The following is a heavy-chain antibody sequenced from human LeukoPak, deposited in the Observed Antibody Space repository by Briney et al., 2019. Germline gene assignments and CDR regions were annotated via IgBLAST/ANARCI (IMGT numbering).Heavy chain of an antibody. CDR2: IYASGST. CDR3: ARAPSGSYEDY. CDR1: GDSISSYY. Sequence: SETLSLTRTVSGDSISSYYWSWIRQPPGKGLEWIGYIYASGSTNYNPSLKSRVTISVDTSKNQFSLKLNSVTAADTAVYYCARAPSGSYEDYWGQGTLVTVSS. D-gene: IGHD1-26*01. V-gene: IGHV4-4*09. J-gene: IGHJ4*02.